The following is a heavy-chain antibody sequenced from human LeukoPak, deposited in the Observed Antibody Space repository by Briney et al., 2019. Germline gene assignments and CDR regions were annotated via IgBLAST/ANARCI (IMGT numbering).Heavy chain of an antibody. Sequence: PGGSLRLSCAASGFTFSSYGMHWVRQAPGKGLEWVAVIWYDGSNKYYADSVKGRFTISGDKSKNTLYLQMNSRRPEDTAVYYCARGPGPIAGAKNPFDIWGQGTMVTVSS. D-gene: IGHD1-26*01. J-gene: IGHJ3*02. CDR2: IWYDGSNK. CDR3: ARGPGPIAGAKNPFDI. V-gene: IGHV3-33*01. CDR1: GFTFSSYG.